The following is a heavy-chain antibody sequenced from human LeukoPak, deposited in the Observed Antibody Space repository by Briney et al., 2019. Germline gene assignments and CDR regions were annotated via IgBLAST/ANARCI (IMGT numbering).Heavy chain of an antibody. CDR1: GGSFSGYY. CDR3: ARGNTGMADFDY. D-gene: IGHD5-18*01. CDR2: VYYSGST. J-gene: IGHJ4*02. Sequence: SETLSLTCAVYGGSFSGYYWSWIRQPPGKGLEWIGYVYYSGSTNYKPSLKSRVTISVDTSKNQFSLKLNSVTAADTAVYYCARGNTGMADFDYWGQGTLVTVSS. V-gene: IGHV4-59*01.